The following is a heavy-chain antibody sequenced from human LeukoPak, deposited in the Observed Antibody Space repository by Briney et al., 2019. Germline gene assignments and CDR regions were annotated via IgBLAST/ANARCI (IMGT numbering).Heavy chain of an antibody. CDR2: VIPIFGTA. CDR1: GGTFSSYA. V-gene: IGHV1-69*13. Sequence: SVKVSCKASGGTFSSYAISWVRQAPGQGLEWMGGVIPIFGTANYAQKFQGRVTITADESTSTAYMELSSLRSEDTAVYYCARLCSSTSCYEYFQHWGQGTLVTVSS. CDR3: ARLCSSTSCYEYFQH. J-gene: IGHJ1*01. D-gene: IGHD2-2*01.